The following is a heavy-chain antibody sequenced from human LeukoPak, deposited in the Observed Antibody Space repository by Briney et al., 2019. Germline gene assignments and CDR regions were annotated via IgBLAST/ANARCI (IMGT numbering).Heavy chain of an antibody. D-gene: IGHD3-3*01. CDR2: IYHSGST. CDR1: GGSISSSHW. Sequence: MTSETLSLTCAVSGGSISSSHWWSWVRQPPGKGLEWIGEIYHSGSTNYNPSLKSRITISVDMSKNQFSLKLSSATAADTAVYYCARERSGSEIFARSFDIWGQGTMVTVSS. CDR3: ARERSGSEIFARSFDI. J-gene: IGHJ3*02. V-gene: IGHV4-4*02.